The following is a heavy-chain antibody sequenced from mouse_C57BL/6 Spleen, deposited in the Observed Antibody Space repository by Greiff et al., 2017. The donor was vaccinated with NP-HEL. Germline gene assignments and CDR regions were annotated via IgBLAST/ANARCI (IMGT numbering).Heavy chain of an antibody. CDR1: GYTFTDYY. V-gene: IGHV1-19*01. Sequence: EVKLVESGPVLVKPGASVKMSCKASGYTFTDYYMNWVKQSHGKSLEWIGVINPYNGGTSYNQKFKGKATLTVDKSSSTAYMELNSLTSEDSAVYYCAREGFYDYDGYFDVWGTGTTVTVSS. CDR2: INPYNGGT. J-gene: IGHJ1*03. D-gene: IGHD2-4*01. CDR3: AREGFYDYDGYFDV.